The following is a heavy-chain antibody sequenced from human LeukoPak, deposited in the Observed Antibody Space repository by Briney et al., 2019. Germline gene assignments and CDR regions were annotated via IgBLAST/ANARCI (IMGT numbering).Heavy chain of an antibody. V-gene: IGHV3-21*01. CDR1: GFTFSTYS. D-gene: IGHD2-2*01. J-gene: IGHJ4*02. Sequence: AGGCLRLSCAADGFTFSTYSVNWVSQAPGKVLEWVSSISISSSSIYYAGSMKGRFTISRDNAKNSLYLQMNSLRAEDTAVYYCARVQRGYCSSPSCYYFDFWGQGTLVTVAS. CDR2: ISISSSSI. CDR3: ARVQRGYCSSPSCYYFDF.